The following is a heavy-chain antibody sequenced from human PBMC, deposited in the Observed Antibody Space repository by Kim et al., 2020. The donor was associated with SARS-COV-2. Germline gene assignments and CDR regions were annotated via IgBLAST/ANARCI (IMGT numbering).Heavy chain of an antibody. CDR2: TYYRSKRYN. D-gene: IGHD5-18*01. J-gene: IGHJ4*02. CDR1: GDSVSSNSAA. Sequence: SQTLSLTCAISGDSVSSNSAAWNWIRQSPSRGLEWLGRTYYRSKRYNDYALSVKSRITINPDTSKNQFSLQLNSVTPEDTTVYYCASGYVDTAMGLPTWGQRTLVTVSS. V-gene: IGHV6-1*01. CDR3: ASGYVDTAMGLPT.